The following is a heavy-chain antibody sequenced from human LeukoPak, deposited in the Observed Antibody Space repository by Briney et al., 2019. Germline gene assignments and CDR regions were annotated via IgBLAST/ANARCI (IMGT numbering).Heavy chain of an antibody. CDR1: GFTFSAYS. J-gene: IGHJ4*02. D-gene: IGHD2-2*01. CDR2: ISGSSNYI. V-gene: IGHV3-21*01. Sequence: GGSLRLSCAASGFTFSAYSMHWVRQAPGKGLEWVSSISGSSNYIYYADSVKGRFTISRDNAKNSLFLQLNSLRAEDTAVYYCAREDAGSFDYWGQGTLVTVSS. CDR3: AREDAGSFDY.